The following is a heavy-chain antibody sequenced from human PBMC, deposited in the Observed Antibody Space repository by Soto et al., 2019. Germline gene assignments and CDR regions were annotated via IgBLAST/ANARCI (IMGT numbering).Heavy chain of an antibody. CDR2: INSDGSST. CDR1: GFTFSSYW. V-gene: IGHV3-74*01. CDR3: ARETAATPGWFDP. Sequence: GGSLRLSCAASGFTFSSYWMHWVRQAPGKGLVWVSRINSDGSSTSYADSVKGRFTISRDNAKNTLYLQMNSLRAEDTAVYYWARETAATPGWFDPWGQGTLVTVSS. J-gene: IGHJ5*02. D-gene: IGHD6-13*01.